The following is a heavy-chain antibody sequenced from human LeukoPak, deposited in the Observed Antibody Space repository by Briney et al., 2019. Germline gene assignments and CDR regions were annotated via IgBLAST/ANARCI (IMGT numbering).Heavy chain of an antibody. Sequence: ASVKVSCKASGYTFTGYYMHWVRQAPGQGLEWMGIINPSGGSTSYAQKFQGRVTMTRDTSTSTVYMELSSLRSEDTAVYYCARDTVRRGYDFWSGYGYNWFDPWGQGTLVTVSS. CDR1: GYTFTGYY. CDR2: INPSGGST. CDR3: ARDTVRRGYDFWSGYGYNWFDP. J-gene: IGHJ5*02. V-gene: IGHV1-46*01. D-gene: IGHD3-3*01.